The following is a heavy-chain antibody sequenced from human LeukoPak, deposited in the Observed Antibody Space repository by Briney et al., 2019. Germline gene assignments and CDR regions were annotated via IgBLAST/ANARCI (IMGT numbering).Heavy chain of an antibody. CDR3: ARDLNTVTTNSSDY. V-gene: IGHV3-66*01. CDR2: IYSGGST. J-gene: IGHJ4*02. Sequence: PGGSLRLSCAASEFSVGSNYMTWVRQAPGKGLEWVSLIYSGGSTYYADSVKGRFTISRDNSKNTLYLQMNSLRAEDTAVYYCARDLNTVTTNSSDYWGQGTLVTVSS. CDR1: EFSVGSNY. D-gene: IGHD4-17*01.